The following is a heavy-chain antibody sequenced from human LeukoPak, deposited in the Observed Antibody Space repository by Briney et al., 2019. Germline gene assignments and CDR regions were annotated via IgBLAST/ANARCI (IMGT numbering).Heavy chain of an antibody. D-gene: IGHD5-12*01. V-gene: IGHV3-23*01. CDR3: AKDDAWLRFGE. J-gene: IGHJ4*02. CDR1: GFTFSNHG. CDR2: ISPSGDIT. Sequence: GGSLRLSCAASGFTFSNHGMDWVRQAPGKGLEWVSGISPSGDITYYADSVKGRFTISRDNSKNTLYLEVISLAAEDTAVYYCAKDDAWLRFGEWSQGTLVTVSS.